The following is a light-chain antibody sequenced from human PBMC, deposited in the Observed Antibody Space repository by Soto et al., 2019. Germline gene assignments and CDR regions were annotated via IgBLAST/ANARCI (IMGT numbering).Light chain of an antibody. J-gene: IGKJ3*01. CDR2: AAS. V-gene: IGKV1-8*01. CDR3: QQYYSYPFT. CDR1: QGISSY. Sequence: ALRMTQSPSSFSASTGDRITITCRASQGISSYLAWYQQKPGKAPKLLIYAASTLQSGVPSRFSGSGSGTDFTLTISCLQSEDFATYYCQQYYSYPFTFGPGTKVDI.